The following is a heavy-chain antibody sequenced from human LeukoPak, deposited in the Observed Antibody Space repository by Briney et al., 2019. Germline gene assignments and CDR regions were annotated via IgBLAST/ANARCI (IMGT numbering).Heavy chain of an antibody. Sequence: GGSLRLSCAASGFTFSSYWMSWVRQAPGKGLEWVANIKQDGSEKYYVDSVKGRFTISRDNAKNSLYLQMNSLRAEDTAVYYCARSGTDYGDPIDYWGQGTLVTVSS. CDR3: ARSGTDYGDPIDY. D-gene: IGHD4-17*01. V-gene: IGHV3-7*01. CDR1: GFTFSSYW. CDR2: IKQDGSEK. J-gene: IGHJ4*02.